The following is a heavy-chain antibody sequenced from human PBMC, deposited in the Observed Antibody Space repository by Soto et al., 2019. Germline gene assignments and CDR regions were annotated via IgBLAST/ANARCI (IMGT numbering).Heavy chain of an antibody. CDR1: GGSISSYY. Sequence: PETLSLTYTVSGGSISSYYWSWIRQPAGKGLEWIGRIYTSGSTNYNPSLKSRVTMSVDTSKNQFYMKLSSVTAADTAVYYCASDPGYCTNGVCYTSYYYYYGMDVLGQGTTVT. V-gene: IGHV4-4*07. J-gene: IGHJ6*02. D-gene: IGHD2-8*01. CDR2: IYTSGST. CDR3: ASDPGYCTNGVCYTSYYYYYGMDV.